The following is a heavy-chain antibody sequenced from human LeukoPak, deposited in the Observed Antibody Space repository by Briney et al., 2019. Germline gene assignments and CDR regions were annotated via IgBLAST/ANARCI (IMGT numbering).Heavy chain of an antibody. V-gene: IGHV4-31*03. D-gene: IGHD3-22*01. CDR2: IFNSATT. CDR3: ATTGRGDSSGYYFGEGDY. CDR1: GGSINSPGYF. J-gene: IGHJ4*02. Sequence: SQTLCLTCTVSGGSINSPGYFWNWIRQHPEKGAEWIGYIFNSATTIYNPSLMSRVLISLDTSKNHFSLKLSSVTAADTAVYYCATTGRGDSSGYYFGEGDYWGQGTLVTVSS.